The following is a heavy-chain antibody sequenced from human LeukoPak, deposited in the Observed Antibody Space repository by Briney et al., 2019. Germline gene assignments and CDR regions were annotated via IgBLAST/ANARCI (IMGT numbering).Heavy chain of an antibody. D-gene: IGHD3-22*01. Sequence: TPSETLSLTCTVSGGSISSYYWSWIRQPAGKGLEWIGRIYTSGSTNYNPSLKSRVTMSVDTSKNQFSLKLSSVTAADTAVYYCAREMYYYDSSGYYLNWFDPWGQGTLVTVSS. CDR2: IYTSGST. V-gene: IGHV4-4*07. CDR1: GGSISSYY. CDR3: AREMYYYDSSGYYLNWFDP. J-gene: IGHJ5*02.